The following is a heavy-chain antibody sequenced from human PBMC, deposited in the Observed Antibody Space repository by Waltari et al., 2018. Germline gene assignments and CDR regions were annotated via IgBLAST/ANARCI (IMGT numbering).Heavy chain of an antibody. CDR3: VAYCSSTSCYEGFDY. J-gene: IGHJ4*02. CDR1: GFTFSSYS. D-gene: IGHD2-2*01. Sequence: EVQLVESGGGLVKPGGSLRLSCAASGFTFSSYSMTWVRQAPGKGLEWVSSISSSSSYRYYADSVKGRFTISRDNAKNSLYLQMNSLRAEDTAVYYCVAYCSSTSCYEGFDYWGQGTLVTVSS. CDR2: ISSSSSYR. V-gene: IGHV3-21*03.